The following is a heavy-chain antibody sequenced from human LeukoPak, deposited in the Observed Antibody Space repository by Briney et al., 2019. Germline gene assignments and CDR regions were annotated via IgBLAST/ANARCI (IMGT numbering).Heavy chain of an antibody. J-gene: IGHJ4*02. CDR3: ASYSSSTWYGLDY. CDR1: SGSISSSSYY. D-gene: IGHD6-13*01. CDR2: IYYSGST. Sequence: SETLSLTCTISSGSISSSSYYWGWIRQPPGKGLEWIADIYYSGSTDYNPSLKSRVTMSVDTSKNQFSLKLSSVTAADTAVYYCASYSSSTWYGLDYWGQGTLVTVSS. V-gene: IGHV4-39*07.